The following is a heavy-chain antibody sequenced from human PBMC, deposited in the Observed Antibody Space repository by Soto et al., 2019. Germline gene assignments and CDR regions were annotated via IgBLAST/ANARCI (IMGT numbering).Heavy chain of an antibody. V-gene: IGHV4-30-2*01. CDR2: IYHSGST. Sequence: QLQLQESGSGLVKPSQTLSLTCAVSGGSISSGGYSWSWIRQPPGKGLEWIGYIYHSGSTYYNPSLKSRVTISVDRSKNQFSLKLSSVTAADTAVYYCAGGDTAMAKGAFDYWGQGTLVTVSS. CDR3: AGGDTAMAKGAFDY. CDR1: GGSISSGGYS. D-gene: IGHD5-18*01. J-gene: IGHJ4*02.